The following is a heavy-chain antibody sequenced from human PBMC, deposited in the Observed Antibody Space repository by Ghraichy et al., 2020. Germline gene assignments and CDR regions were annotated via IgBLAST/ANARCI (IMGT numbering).Heavy chain of an antibody. V-gene: IGHV3-33*01. Sequence: GGSLRLSCAASGFTFSSYGMHWVRQAPGKGLEWVAVIWYDGSNKYYADSVKGRFTISRDNSKNTLYLQMNSLRAEDTAVYYCARDREPSYGTTYYYYYGMDVWGQGTTVTVSS. J-gene: IGHJ6*02. CDR1: GFTFSSYG. D-gene: IGHD1-14*01. CDR3: ARDREPSYGTTYYYYYGMDV. CDR2: IWYDGSNK.